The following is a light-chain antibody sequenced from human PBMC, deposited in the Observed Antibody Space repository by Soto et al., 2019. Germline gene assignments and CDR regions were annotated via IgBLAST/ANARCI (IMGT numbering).Light chain of an antibody. CDR3: SSYTTRRSLYV. J-gene: IGLJ1*01. CDR2: EVS. Sequence: QSVLTQPASVSGSPGQSITISCTGTSSDVGGYNSVSWYQHHPGKAPKLMIYEVSNRPSGVSNRFSGSKSGNTASLTISGLQAEDEADYYCSSYTTRRSLYVFGTGTKVTVL. CDR1: SSDVGGYNS. V-gene: IGLV2-14*01.